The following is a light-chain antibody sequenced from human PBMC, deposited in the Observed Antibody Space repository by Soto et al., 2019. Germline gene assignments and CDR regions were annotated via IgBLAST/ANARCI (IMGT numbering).Light chain of an antibody. CDR2: LEGSGNY. CDR3: ETWDSNSRV. CDR1: SGHSSYI. V-gene: IGLV4-60*03. Sequence: QSALTQSSSASASLGSSVKLTYTLSSGHSSYIIAWHQQQPGKAPRYLMKLEGSGNYNKGSGVPDRFSGSSSGADRYLTISNLQSEDEADYYCETWDSNSRVFGGGTKLTVL. J-gene: IGLJ2*01.